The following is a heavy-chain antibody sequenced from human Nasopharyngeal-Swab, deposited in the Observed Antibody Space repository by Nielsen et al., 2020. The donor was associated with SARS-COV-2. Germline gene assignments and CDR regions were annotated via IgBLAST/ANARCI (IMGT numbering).Heavy chain of an antibody. CDR3: TRAEFQLRPDAFDI. J-gene: IGHJ3*02. D-gene: IGHD1-26*01. V-gene: IGHV3-49*04. Sequence: GESLKISCAASGFTFSSYSMNWVRQAPGKGLEWVGFIRSKAYGGTTEYAASVKGRFTISRDDSKSIAYLQMNSLKTEDTAVYYCTRAEFQLRPDAFDIWGQGTMVTVSS. CDR2: IRSKAYGGTT. CDR1: GFTFSSYS.